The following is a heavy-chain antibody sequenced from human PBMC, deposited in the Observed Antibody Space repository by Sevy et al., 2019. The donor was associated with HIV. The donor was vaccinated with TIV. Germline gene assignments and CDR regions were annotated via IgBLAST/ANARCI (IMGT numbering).Heavy chain of an antibody. D-gene: IGHD6-6*01. CDR1: VGSISSGDYY. CDR3: ARVLGSISSNAFDY. J-gene: IGHJ4*02. V-gene: IGHV4-30-4*01. Sequence: TLSLTGTVSVGSISSGDYYWSWIRQSPGKGLEWIGYIYYSGSTYYNPSRKSRLTISVDTSKNQFSLTLSSVTAADTAVYYCARVLGSISSNAFDYWGQGTLVTVSS. CDR2: IYYSGST.